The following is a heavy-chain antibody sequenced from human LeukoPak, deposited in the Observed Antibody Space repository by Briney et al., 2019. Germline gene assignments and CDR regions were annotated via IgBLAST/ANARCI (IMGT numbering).Heavy chain of an antibody. J-gene: IGHJ4*02. V-gene: IGHV1-3*01. CDR1: GYAFTSYA. Sequence: ASVKVSCKASGYAFTSYAIHWVGQAPGQRLEWMGWINAGNGDTKYSQNFQGRVTITRDTSASTAYMELSSLRSEDTAVYYCARRHCSTTSCYDYWGQGTLVTVSS. CDR3: ARRHCSTTSCYDY. D-gene: IGHD2-2*01. CDR2: INAGNGDT.